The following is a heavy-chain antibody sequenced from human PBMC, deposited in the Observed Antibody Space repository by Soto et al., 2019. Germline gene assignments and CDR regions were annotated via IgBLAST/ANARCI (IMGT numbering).Heavy chain of an antibody. CDR2: IYYSGST. D-gene: IGHD6-19*01. CDR3: ASSSGWLSYYYYGMDV. J-gene: IGHJ6*02. V-gene: IGHV4-39*01. CDR1: GGSISSSSYY. Sequence: SETLSLTCTVSGGSISSSSYYWGWIRQPPGKGLEWIGSIYYSGSTYYNPSLKSRVTISVDTSKNQLSLKLSSVTAADTAVYYCASSSGWLSYYYYGMDVWGQGTTVTVSS.